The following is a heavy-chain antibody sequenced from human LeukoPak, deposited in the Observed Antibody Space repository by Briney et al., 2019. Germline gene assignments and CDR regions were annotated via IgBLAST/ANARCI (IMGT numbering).Heavy chain of an antibody. V-gene: IGHV3-11*01. CDR3: ARVPDYGDPE. CDR2: ITSSGSIT. J-gene: IGHJ4*02. CDR1: GFTSSDHY. D-gene: IGHD4-17*01. Sequence: GGSLRLSCTASGFTSSDHYMSWFRLSPGKGLEWLSYITSSGSITDYADSVKGRFTISRDNAKNTMFLQMNSLRPEDTAVYYCARVPDYGDPEWGQGTLVTVSS.